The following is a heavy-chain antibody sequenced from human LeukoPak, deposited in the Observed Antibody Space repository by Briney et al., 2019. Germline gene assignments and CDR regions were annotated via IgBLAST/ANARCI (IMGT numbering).Heavy chain of an antibody. Sequence: ASVKVSCKVSGYTLTELSMHWVRQAPGKGLEWTGGFDPEDGETIYAQKFQGRVTMTEDTSTDTAYMELSSLRSEDTAVYYCATGAYSSGSLGKNWFDPWGQGTLVTVSS. CDR3: ATGAYSSGSLGKNWFDP. CDR1: GYTLTELS. D-gene: IGHD6-19*01. V-gene: IGHV1-24*01. J-gene: IGHJ5*02. CDR2: FDPEDGET.